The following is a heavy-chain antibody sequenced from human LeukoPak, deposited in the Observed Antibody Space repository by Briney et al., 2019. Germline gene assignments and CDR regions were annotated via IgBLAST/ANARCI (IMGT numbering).Heavy chain of an antibody. J-gene: IGHJ4*02. CDR3: ASLYGSGSLLPYYFDY. CDR2: INHSGST. V-gene: IGHV4-34*01. D-gene: IGHD3-10*01. Sequence: SETLSLTCAVYGGSFSGYYWSWIRQPPGKGLEWIGEINHSGSTNYNPSLKSRVTISVDTSKNQFSLRLSSVTAADTAVYYCASLYGSGSLLPYYFDYWGQGTLVTVSS. CDR1: GGSFSGYY.